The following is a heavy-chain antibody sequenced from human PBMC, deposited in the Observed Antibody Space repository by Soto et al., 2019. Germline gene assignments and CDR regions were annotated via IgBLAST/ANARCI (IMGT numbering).Heavy chain of an antibody. V-gene: IGHV1-46*01. J-gene: IGHJ4*02. CDR3: ARDGYNYYLAY. CDR1: GYTFANYY. CDR2: VNCSGGGT. D-gene: IGHD5-12*01. Sequence: QVQLVQSGAEVKKPGASVKLSCKTSGYTFANYYIHWVRQAPGQGLEWMGIVNCSGGGTSYAQRFQGRVTMSRDTSTSTVYMELSSLRSEDTAVYYCARDGYNYYLAYWGQGTLATVSS.